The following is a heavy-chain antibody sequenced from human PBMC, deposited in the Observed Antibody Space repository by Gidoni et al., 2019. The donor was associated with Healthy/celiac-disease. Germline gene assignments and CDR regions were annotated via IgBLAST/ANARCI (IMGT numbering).Heavy chain of an antibody. D-gene: IGHD2-2*01. J-gene: IGHJ3*02. V-gene: IGHV4-30-4*01. CDR2: IYNSGST. CDR3: ARFIVVVPAAAPLDGAFDI. CDR1: GGPISSGASY. Sequence: QVQLQESGPGLVKPSQTLSLTCTVSGGPISSGASYWSWIRQPPGKGLECIGYIYNSGSTYYNPSLKSRVTISVDTSKNQFSLKLSSVTAADTAVYYCARFIVVVPAAAPLDGAFDIWGQGTMVTVSS.